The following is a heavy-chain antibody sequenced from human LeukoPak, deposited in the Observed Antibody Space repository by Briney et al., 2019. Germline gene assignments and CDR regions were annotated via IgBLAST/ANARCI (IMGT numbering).Heavy chain of an antibody. V-gene: IGHV4-34*01. CDR3: ARVSYCSSTSCPTYYMDV. CDR2: INHSGST. Sequence: SETLSLTCAVYGGSFSGYYWSWIRQPPGKGLEWIGEINHSGSTNYNPPLKSRVTISVDTSKNQFSLKLSSVTAADTAVYYCARVSYCSSTSCPTYYMDVWGKGTTVTVSS. D-gene: IGHD2-2*01. CDR1: GGSFSGYY. J-gene: IGHJ6*03.